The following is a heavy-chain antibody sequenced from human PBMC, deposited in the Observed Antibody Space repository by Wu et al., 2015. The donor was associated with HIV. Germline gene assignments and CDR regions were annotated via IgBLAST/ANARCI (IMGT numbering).Heavy chain of an antibody. D-gene: IGHD2-21*02. CDR3: ARGHAVTVSQLVALDI. V-gene: IGHV1-2*02. J-gene: IGHJ3*02. Sequence: QVQLVQSGAEVKKPGASVKVSCKASGYTFTGYYIHWVRQAPGQGLEWMAWIHPNNGGTNYEQEFQGRVTMTRDTSVSTAYMELSSLRSDDTAVYYCARGHAVTVSQLVALDIVGPRDNGHRLF. CDR2: IHPNNGGT. CDR1: GYTFTGYY.